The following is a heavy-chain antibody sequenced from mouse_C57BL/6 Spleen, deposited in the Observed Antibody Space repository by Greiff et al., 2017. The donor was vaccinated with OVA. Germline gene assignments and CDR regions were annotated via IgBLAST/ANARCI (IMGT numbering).Heavy chain of an antibody. D-gene: IGHD1-1*01. Sequence: QVQLQQPGAELVKPGASVKLSCKASGYTFTSYWMHWVKQRPGQGLEWIGMIHPNSGSTNYNEKFKSKATLTVDKSSSTAYMQLSSLTSEDSAVYYCARWGTTVVAPSCDWGQGTTLTVSS. CDR1: GYTFTSYW. V-gene: IGHV1-64*01. CDR3: ARWGTTVVAPSCD. CDR2: IHPNSGST. J-gene: IGHJ2*01.